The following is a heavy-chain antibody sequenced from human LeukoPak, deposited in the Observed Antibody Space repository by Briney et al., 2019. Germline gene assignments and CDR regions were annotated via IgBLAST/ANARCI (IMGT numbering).Heavy chain of an antibody. V-gene: IGHV3-48*03. CDR3: ARDGRELPRSDAFDI. Sequence: PGGSLRLSCAASGFTFSSYEMNWVRQAPGKGLEGVSYISSSGSTIYYADSVKGRFTISRDNAKNSLYLQMNSLRAEDTAVYYCARDGRELPRSDAFDIWGQGTMVTVSS. CDR1: GFTFSSYE. D-gene: IGHD1-26*01. J-gene: IGHJ3*02. CDR2: ISSSGSTI.